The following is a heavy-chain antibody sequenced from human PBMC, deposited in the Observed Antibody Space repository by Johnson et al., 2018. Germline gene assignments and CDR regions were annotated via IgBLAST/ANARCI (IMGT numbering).Heavy chain of an antibody. CDR1: GFTVSSNH. J-gene: IGHJ4*02. Sequence: VQSGGSLRLSCVVSGFTVSSNHMSWVRQAPGKGLEWVSVIYSGGTTYYADSVKGRFTISRDNSKNTLYLQMDSLRDEDTAVYYCAREGLTGNYPDYFDYWGQGTLVTVSS. D-gene: IGHD1-7*01. V-gene: IGHV3-66*02. CDR3: AREGLTGNYPDYFDY. CDR2: IYSGGTT.